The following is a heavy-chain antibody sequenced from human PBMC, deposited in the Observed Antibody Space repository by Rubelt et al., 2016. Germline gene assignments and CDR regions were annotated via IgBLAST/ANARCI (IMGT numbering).Heavy chain of an antibody. CDR3: TRDLQGSKDYGVEY. D-gene: IGHD3-16*01. J-gene: IGHJ4*01. Sequence: GGSLRLSCAASGFTFSSYSMNWVRQAPGKGLEGVANIKRDGTTKYYVDSVKGRFTISRDNDKSSMCLQMNSLRVEDTAVYYCTRDLQGSKDYGVEYWGQGNLVTVSS. V-gene: IGHV3-7*03. CDR1: GFTFSSYS. CDR2: IKRDGTTK.